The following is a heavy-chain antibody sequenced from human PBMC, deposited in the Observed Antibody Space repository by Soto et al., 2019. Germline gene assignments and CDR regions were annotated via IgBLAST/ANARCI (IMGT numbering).Heavy chain of an antibody. D-gene: IGHD6-6*01. J-gene: IGHJ6*02. CDR3: ARLIGAARRWYYYYGMDV. V-gene: IGHV5-51*01. CDR2: IYPGDSDT. Sequence: GESLKISCKGSGYIFTSYWIGWVRQMPGKGLEWMGIIYPGDSDTRYSPSFQGQVTISADKSISTAYLQWSSLKASDTAMYYCARLIGAARRWYYYYGMDVWGQGTTVTVSS. CDR1: GYIFTSYW.